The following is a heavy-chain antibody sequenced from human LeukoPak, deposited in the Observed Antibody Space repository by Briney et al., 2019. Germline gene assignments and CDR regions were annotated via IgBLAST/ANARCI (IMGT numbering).Heavy chain of an antibody. CDR3: ARAGSYAWFDP. J-gene: IGHJ5*02. D-gene: IGHD5-18*01. V-gene: IGHV4-59*01. Sequence: ASETLSLTCTVSGGSISSYYWSWIRQPPGKGLEWIGYIYYSGSTNYNPSLKSRVTISVDTSKNQFSLKLSSVTAADTAVYYCARAGSYAWFDPWGQGTLVTVSS. CDR2: IYYSGST. CDR1: GGSISSYY.